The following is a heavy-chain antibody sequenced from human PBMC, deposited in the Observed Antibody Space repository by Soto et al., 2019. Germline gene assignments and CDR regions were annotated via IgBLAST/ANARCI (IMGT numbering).Heavy chain of an antibody. CDR2: ISGSGGST. V-gene: IGHV3-23*01. D-gene: IGHD3-3*01. Sequence: EVQLLESGGGLVQPGGSLRLSCAASGFTFSSYAMSWVRQAPGKGLEWVSAISGSGGSTYYADSVKGRFTISRDNSKNTLYLQMNSLRAEDTAVYYCAKDPGPVLRFLLYRGYPDYWGQGTLVTVSS. CDR1: GFTFSSYA. J-gene: IGHJ4*02. CDR3: AKDPGPVLRFLLYRGYPDY.